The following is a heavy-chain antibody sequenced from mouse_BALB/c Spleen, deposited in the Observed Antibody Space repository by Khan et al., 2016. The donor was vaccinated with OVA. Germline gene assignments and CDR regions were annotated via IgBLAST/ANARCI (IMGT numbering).Heavy chain of an antibody. Sequence: QIQLVQSGAELAKPGASVKMSCTASGYTFTSYWMHWIKQRLGQGLEWIGYIIPTSGYTDYNHKFKDKATLTADKSSSTAYMQLNSLTSDDSEIYYYDRDRIDYWGQGTALTVSS. CDR2: IIPTSGYT. CDR1: GYTFTSYW. CDR3: DRDRIDY. J-gene: IGHJ2*01. V-gene: IGHV1-7*01.